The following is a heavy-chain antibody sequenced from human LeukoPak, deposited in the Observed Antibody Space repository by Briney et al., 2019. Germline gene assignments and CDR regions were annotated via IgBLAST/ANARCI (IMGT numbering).Heavy chain of an antibody. J-gene: IGHJ5*02. CDR2: TYYRSKCYN. Sequence: SQTLSLTCAISGDSVSSNSAAWNWIRQSPSRGLEWLGRTYYRSKCYNDYAVSVKSRITINPDTSKNQFSLKLSSVTAADTAVYYCARDRWGYGSGSRTNWFDPWGQGTLVTVSS. CDR1: GDSVSSNSAA. CDR3: ARDRWGYGSGSRTNWFDP. V-gene: IGHV6-1*01. D-gene: IGHD3-10*01.